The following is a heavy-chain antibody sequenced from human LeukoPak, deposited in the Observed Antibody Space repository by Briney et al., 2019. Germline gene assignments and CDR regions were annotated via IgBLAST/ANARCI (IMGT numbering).Heavy chain of an antibody. CDR1: GYTFTDYY. CDR2: INPKSGVT. D-gene: IGHD1-1*01. CDR3: ARETELTMGSDAFDI. V-gene: IGHV1-2*02. Sequence: ASVQVSCKASGYTFTDYYIHWVRQAPGEGLEWMGWINPKSGVTKYAQKFQVRVTMTRDTCISTAFMALSSLRTDHTAVYYCARETELTMGSDAFDICSQETMATVSS. J-gene: IGHJ3*02.